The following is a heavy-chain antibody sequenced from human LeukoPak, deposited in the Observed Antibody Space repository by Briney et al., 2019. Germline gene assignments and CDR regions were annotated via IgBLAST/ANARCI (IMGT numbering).Heavy chain of an antibody. CDR3: ARRDYCTSTSCYESYNWFDP. CDR1: GGSFSGYY. J-gene: IGHJ5*02. CDR2: INHSGST. Sequence: PSETLSLTCAVYGGSFSGYYWSWIRQPPGKGLEWIGEINHSGSTNYSPSLKSRLTISVDTSNNQFSLRLSSVTAADTAVYYCARRDYCTSTSCYESYNWFDPWGQGTLVPSPQ. V-gene: IGHV4-34*01. D-gene: IGHD2-2*01.